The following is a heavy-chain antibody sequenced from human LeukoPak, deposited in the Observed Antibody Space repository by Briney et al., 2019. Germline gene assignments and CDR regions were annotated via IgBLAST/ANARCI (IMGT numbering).Heavy chain of an antibody. CDR2: ISHSGST. CDR3: ATHLQGITYYYFDY. D-gene: IGHD1-14*01. V-gene: IGHV4-34*01. Sequence: SETLSLTCAVYGGSFSGYYWSWIRQPPGKGLEWIGEISHSGSTHYNPSLKRRVTKSLHTSKNQFSLKLSSVTAADTAMYYCATHLQGITYYYFDYWGQGTLVTVSS. J-gene: IGHJ4*02. CDR1: GGSFSGYY.